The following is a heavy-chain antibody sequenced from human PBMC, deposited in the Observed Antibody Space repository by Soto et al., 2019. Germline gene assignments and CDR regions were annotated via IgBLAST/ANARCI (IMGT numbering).Heavy chain of an antibody. Sequence: QLQQWGAGLLKPSETLSLTCVVSGGSFSTYYYNWIRQSPGKGLEWMGEINHSGSNNYSPSLKCRVTMSLDTSKIQFSLKLTSVTAADTAVYYCARGGSNDWQVAFDIWGQGTMVTVSS. D-gene: IGHD3-9*01. J-gene: IGHJ3*02. CDR3: ARGGSNDWQVAFDI. CDR1: GGSFSTYY. V-gene: IGHV4-34*01. CDR2: INHSGSN.